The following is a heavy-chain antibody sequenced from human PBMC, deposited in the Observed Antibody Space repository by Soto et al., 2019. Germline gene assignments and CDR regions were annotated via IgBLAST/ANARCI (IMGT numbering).Heavy chain of an antibody. Sequence: QVQLQESGPGLVKPSETLSLTCTVSGGSISSYYWSWIRQPPGKGLEWIGYIYYSGSTNYNPSLKSRVTISVDTSKNQCSLKLSSVTAADTAVYYCARRQGYGTLDAFDIWGQGTMVTVSS. CDR1: GGSISSYY. CDR2: IYYSGST. CDR3: ARRQGYGTLDAFDI. J-gene: IGHJ3*02. V-gene: IGHV4-59*08. D-gene: IGHD2-15*01.